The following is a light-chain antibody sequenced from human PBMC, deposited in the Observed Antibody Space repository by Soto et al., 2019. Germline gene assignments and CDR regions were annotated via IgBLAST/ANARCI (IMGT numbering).Light chain of an antibody. V-gene: IGLV2-14*01. CDR3: SSYTSSSPPVV. CDR1: SSDVGGYNY. J-gene: IGLJ2*01. CDR2: EVS. Sequence: QSVLTQPASVSGSPGQSITISCTGTSSDVGGYNYVSWYQQHPGKAPKLMIYEVSNRPSGVSNRFSGSKSGNTASLTISGLQAEDEADYYCSSYTSSSPPVVFGGGTKLTVL.